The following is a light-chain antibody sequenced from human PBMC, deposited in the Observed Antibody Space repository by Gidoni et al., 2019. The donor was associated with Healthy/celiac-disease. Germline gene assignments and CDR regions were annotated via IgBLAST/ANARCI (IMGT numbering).Light chain of an antibody. CDR3: QQSYSTPPT. CDR2: AAS. CDR1: QSISSY. J-gene: IGKJ1*01. V-gene: IGKV1-39*01. Sequence: DIQMTQSPSSLSASVGDRVTITCRASQSISSYLNWYQQKPGKAPKLLIYAASSLQSGVPSRFSGSGSGIDVTLTISSLQPEDFATYYCQQSYSTPPTFGQGTKVEIK.